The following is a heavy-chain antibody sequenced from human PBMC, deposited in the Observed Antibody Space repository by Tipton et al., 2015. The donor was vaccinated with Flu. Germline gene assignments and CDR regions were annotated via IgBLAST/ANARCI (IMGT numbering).Heavy chain of an antibody. CDR1: GYTFTSYG. J-gene: IGHJ4*02. CDR3: ARDLASGSYYTPYY. D-gene: IGHD1-26*01. V-gene: IGHV1-18*01. CDR2: ISAYNGNT. Sequence: QVQLVQSGAEVKKHGASVKVSCKASGYTFTSYGISWVRQAPGQGLEWMGWISAYNGNTNYAQKLQGRVTMTTDTSTSTAYMGLRSLRSDDTAVSYCARDLASGSYYTPYYWGQGTLVTVSS.